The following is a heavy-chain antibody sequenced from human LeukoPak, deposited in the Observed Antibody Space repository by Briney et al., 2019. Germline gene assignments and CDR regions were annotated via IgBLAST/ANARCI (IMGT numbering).Heavy chain of an antibody. Sequence: GASVKVSCKASGYTFTGYYIHWVRQAPGQGLEWMGWINPNNGGTNYAQKFQGRVSMTRDTSINTAYMDLNTLKPDDTAVYFCAREGYCSKTSCYGAWFDPWGQGTLVTVSS. J-gene: IGHJ5*02. CDR2: INPNNGGT. CDR3: AREGYCSKTSCYGAWFDP. D-gene: IGHD2-2*01. V-gene: IGHV1-2*02. CDR1: GYTFTGYY.